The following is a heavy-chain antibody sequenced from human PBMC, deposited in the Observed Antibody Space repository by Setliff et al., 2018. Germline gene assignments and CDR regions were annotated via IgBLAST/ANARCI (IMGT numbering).Heavy chain of an antibody. D-gene: IGHD6-25*01. CDR2: IYYSGST. CDR1: GGSISSSRYY. CDR3: ARVSGMGSPPYYYYYYGMDV. V-gene: IGHV4-39*07. J-gene: IGHJ6*02. Sequence: TETLSLTCTVSGGSISSSRYYWGWIRQPPGKGLEWIGSIYYSGSTYYNPSLKSRVTISVDTSKNQFSLKLSSVAAADTAVYYCARVSGMGSPPYYYYYYGMDVWGQGTTVTVSS.